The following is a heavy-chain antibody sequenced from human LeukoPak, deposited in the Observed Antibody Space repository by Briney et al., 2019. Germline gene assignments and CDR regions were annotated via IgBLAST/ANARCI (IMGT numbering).Heavy chain of an antibody. D-gene: IGHD1-1*01. CDR3: AREPVGNWSLDY. J-gene: IGHJ4*01. CDR2: INSNSGGT. CDR1: GFSFNGYY. V-gene: IGHV1-2*02. Sequence: ASVKVSCKASGFSFNGYYMHWVRQAPGQGLEWMGWINSNSGGTNYAQKFQGRVTMTRDTSITTAYMDLSALRPDDTAVYYCAREPVGNWSLDYWGRGTPVTVSS.